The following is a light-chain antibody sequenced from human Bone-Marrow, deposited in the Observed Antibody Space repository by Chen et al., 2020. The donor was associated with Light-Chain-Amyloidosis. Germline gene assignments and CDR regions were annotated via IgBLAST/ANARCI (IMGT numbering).Light chain of an antibody. Sequence: QSALTQPASVSGSPGQSITISCTGTSSDVGGDNHVSWYQQHPDKAPKLTIYEVTNRPSWVPDRFSGSKSDNTASLTISGLQPEDEADYFCSSYTITNTLVFGSGTRVTVL. V-gene: IGLV2-14*01. J-gene: IGLJ1*01. CDR2: EVT. CDR3: SSYTITNTLV. CDR1: SSDVGGDNH.